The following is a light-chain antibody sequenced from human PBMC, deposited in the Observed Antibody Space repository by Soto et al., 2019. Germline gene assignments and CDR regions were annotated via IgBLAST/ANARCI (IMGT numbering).Light chain of an antibody. CDR1: QSVSSSY. CDR3: HQYVSSPLT. Sequence: EIVLTQSPGTLSLSPGERATLSCRASQSVSSSYLAWYQQKPGHAPRLLIYGASSRATGIPDRFSGSGSGTDCTLPISRLEPEDFAVYYGHQYVSSPLTFGGGAKVEIK. V-gene: IGKV3-20*01. J-gene: IGKJ4*01. CDR2: GAS.